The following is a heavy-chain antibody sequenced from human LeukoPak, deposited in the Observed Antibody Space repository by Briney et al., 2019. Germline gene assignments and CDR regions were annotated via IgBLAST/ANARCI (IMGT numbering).Heavy chain of an antibody. CDR1: GGSISSYY. CDR3: ARDTYYYYMDV. V-gene: IGHV4-59*01. Sequence: PSETLSLTCTVSGGSISSYYWSWIRQPPGKGLECIGYIYYSGTTNYNPSLKSRVTISVDTSKNQFSLKLRSVTAADTALYFCARDTYYYYMDVWGKGTTVTVSS. J-gene: IGHJ6*03. CDR2: IYYSGTT.